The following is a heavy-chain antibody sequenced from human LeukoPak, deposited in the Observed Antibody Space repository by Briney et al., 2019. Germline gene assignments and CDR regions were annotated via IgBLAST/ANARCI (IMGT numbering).Heavy chain of an antibody. CDR1: GFTFSSYA. J-gene: IGHJ4*02. CDR2: ISYDGSNK. Sequence: SLRLSCAASGFTFSSYAMHWVRQAPGKGPEWVAVISYDGSNKYYADSVKGRFTISRDNSKNTLYLQMNSLRAEDTAVYYCARDRSLYYYDSSGYSDYWGQGTLVTVSS. D-gene: IGHD3-22*01. CDR3: ARDRSLYYYDSSGYSDY. V-gene: IGHV3-30*04.